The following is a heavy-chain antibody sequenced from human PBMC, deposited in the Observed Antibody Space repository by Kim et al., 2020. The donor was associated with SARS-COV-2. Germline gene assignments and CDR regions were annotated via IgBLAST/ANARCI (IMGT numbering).Heavy chain of an antibody. J-gene: IGHJ3*02. CDR3: ARDSLMLLYSPAFDI. V-gene: IGHV4-31*02. Sequence: PTLKSRVTISVETSKNQFSRKLSSVTAADTAVYYCARDSLMLLYSPAFDIWGQGTMVTVSS. D-gene: IGHD2-2*02.